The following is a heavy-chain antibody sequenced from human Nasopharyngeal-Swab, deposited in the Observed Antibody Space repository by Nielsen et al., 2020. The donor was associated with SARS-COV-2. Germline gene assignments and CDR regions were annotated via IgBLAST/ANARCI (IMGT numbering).Heavy chain of an antibody. CDR3: ARPGYDSSGYTSYFDY. V-gene: IGHV4-39*01. CDR2: IYYSGST. D-gene: IGHD3-22*01. Sequence: PEKGLEWIGSIYYSGSTYYNPSLKSRVTISVDTSKNQFSLKLSSVTAADTAVYYCARPGYDSSGYTSYFDYWGQGTLVTVSS. J-gene: IGHJ4*02.